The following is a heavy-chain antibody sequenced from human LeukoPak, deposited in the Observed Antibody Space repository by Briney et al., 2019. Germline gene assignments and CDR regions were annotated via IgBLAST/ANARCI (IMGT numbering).Heavy chain of an antibody. D-gene: IGHD6-6*01. Sequence: PGGSLRLSCAASGFTFSSYAMSWVRQAPGKGLEWVSAISGSGGSTYYADSVKGRFTISRDNAKNSLYLQMNSLRAEDTALYYCARSRRYSSSSEFDYWGQGTLVTVSS. J-gene: IGHJ4*02. V-gene: IGHV3-23*01. CDR3: ARSRRYSSSSEFDY. CDR2: ISGSGGST. CDR1: GFTFSSYA.